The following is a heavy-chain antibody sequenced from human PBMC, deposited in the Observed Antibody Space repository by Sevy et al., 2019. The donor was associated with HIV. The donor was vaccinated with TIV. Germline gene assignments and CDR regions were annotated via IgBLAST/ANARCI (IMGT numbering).Heavy chain of an antibody. V-gene: IGHV1-2*02. D-gene: IGHD6-6*01. CDR3: ARAGGGEVGGSSSPGLYYYYGMDV. CDR2: INPNSGGT. Sequence: ASVKVSCKASGYTFTGYYMHWVRQAPGQGLEWMGWINPNSGGTNYARKFQGRVTVTRDTSISTAYMGLGRLRSDDTAVYYCARAGGGEVGGSSSPGLYYYYGMDVWGQGTTVTVSS. J-gene: IGHJ6*02. CDR1: GYTFTGYY.